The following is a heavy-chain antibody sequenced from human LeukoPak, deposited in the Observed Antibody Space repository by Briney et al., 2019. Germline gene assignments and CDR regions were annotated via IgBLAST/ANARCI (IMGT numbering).Heavy chain of an antibody. J-gene: IGHJ4*02. CDR1: GFTFSNAW. D-gene: IGHD3-10*01. Sequence: GGSLRLSCAASGFTFSNAWMSWVRQAPGKGLEWVGRIKSKTDGGTTDYAAPVKGRFTISRDDSKNTLYLQMYSLKTEDTAVYYCTTGLKADGSGSSSDYWGQGTLVTVSS. CDR3: TTGLKADGSGSSSDY. CDR2: IKSKTDGGTT. V-gene: IGHV3-15*01.